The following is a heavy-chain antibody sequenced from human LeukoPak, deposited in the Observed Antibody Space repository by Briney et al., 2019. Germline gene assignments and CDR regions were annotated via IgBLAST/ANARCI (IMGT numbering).Heavy chain of an antibody. CDR1: GGSISSGFYY. CDR3: AREHPRGEVDDFDY. V-gene: IGHV4-61*02. D-gene: IGHD3-16*01. J-gene: IGHJ4*02. CDR2: IYTSGST. Sequence: SETLSLTCTVSGGSISSGFYYWSWIRQPAGMGLEWIGRIYTSGSTNYNPSLKSRISISVDTSKNQFSLKLTSVTAADTAVYYCAREHPRGEVDDFDYWGQGTLVTVSS.